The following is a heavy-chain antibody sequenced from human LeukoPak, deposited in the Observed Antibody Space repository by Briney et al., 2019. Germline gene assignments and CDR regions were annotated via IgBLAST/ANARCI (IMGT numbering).Heavy chain of an antibody. J-gene: IGHJ4*02. CDR2: ISGSGDNT. Sequence: PGGSLRLSCAASGFTFSSYAMSWVRQAPGKGLEWVSGISGSGDNTYYADSVKGRFTISRDNSKNTLYLQMNSLRAEDTAVYYCAKVKVGFDYWGQGTLVTVSS. V-gene: IGHV3-23*01. D-gene: IGHD1-26*01. CDR1: GFTFSSYA. CDR3: AKVKVGFDY.